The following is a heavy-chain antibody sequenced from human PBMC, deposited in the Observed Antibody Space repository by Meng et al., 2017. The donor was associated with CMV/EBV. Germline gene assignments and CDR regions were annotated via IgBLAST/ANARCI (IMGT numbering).Heavy chain of an antibody. CDR2: INHSGST. V-gene: IGHV4-34*01. D-gene: IGHD2-2*02. Sequence: TLSLTCAVYGGSFSGYYWSWIRQPPGKGLEWIGEINHSGSTNYNPSLKSRVTISVDTSKNQFSLKLSSVTAADTAVYYCARADIVVVPAAIRYYYYGMDVWGQGTTVTVSS. J-gene: IGHJ6*02. CDR3: ARADIVVVPAAIRYYYYGMDV. CDR1: GGSFSGYY.